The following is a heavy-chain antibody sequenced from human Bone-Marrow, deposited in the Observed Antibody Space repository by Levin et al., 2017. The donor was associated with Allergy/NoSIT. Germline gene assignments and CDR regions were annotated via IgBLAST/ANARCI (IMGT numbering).Heavy chain of an antibody. V-gene: IGHV4-59*01. CDR2: IYYSGST. Sequence: SETLSLTCTVSGGSISSYYWSWIRQPPGKGLEWIGYIYYSGSTNYNPSLKSRVTISVDTSKNQFSLKLSSVTAADPAVYYCARGVIVGATPYFDYWGQGTLVTVSS. D-gene: IGHD1-26*01. CDR3: ARGVIVGATPYFDY. J-gene: IGHJ4*02. CDR1: GGSISSYY.